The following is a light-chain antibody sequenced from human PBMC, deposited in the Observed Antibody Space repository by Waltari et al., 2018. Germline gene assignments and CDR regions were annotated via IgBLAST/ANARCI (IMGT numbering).Light chain of an antibody. V-gene: IGLV1-44*01. CDR3: AAWDDSLNGPV. CDR1: SSNIGSNT. Sequence: QSVLTQPPSASGTPGQRVTISCSGSSSNIGSNTVNWYQLLPGTAPSLLIYSNNQRPSGVPDRFSGSKSGTSASLAISGLQSEDEADYCCAAWDDSLNGPVFGGGTKLTVL. CDR2: SNN. J-gene: IGLJ3*02.